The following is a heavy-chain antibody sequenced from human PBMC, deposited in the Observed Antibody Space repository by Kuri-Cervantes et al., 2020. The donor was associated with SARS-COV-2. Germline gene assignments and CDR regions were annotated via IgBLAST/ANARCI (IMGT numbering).Heavy chain of an antibody. CDR3: ARMYFGSRGWYFDIH. J-gene: IGHJ4*02. CDR2: IDWDDDK. Sequence: SGPTLVKPTQTLTLTCTFSGFSLSTSGMCVSWIRQPPGKALEWLARIDWDDDKYYSTSLKTRLTISKDTSKNQVVLTMTNMDPVDTATYYCARMYFGSRGWYFDIHWGQGILVTVSS. V-gene: IGHV2-70*11. D-gene: IGHD6-19*01. CDR1: GFSLSTSGMC.